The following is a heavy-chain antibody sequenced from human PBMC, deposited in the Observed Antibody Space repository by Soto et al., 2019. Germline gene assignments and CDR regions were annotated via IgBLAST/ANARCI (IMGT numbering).Heavy chain of an antibody. J-gene: IGHJ5*02. D-gene: IGHD3-3*01. CDR2: IYISGST. CDR3: ARGQRFSAWFDP. V-gene: IGHV4-4*07. CDR1: GGDINGYY. Sequence: QVHLQESGPGLVKPSETLSLTCTVSGGDINGYYWTWIRQPAGKGLEWIGRIYISGSTKYNPSLPSRVTMSLDTSKNQFSLRLTSVTAADTAVYYCARGQRFSAWFDPWGQGTLVTVSS.